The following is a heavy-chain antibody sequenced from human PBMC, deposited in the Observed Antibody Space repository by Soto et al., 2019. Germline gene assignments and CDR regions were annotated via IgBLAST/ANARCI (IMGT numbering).Heavy chain of an antibody. CDR2: INPSGRST. CDR1: GYTFTSYY. D-gene: IGHD3-3*01. Sequence: ASVKVSCKASGYTFTSYYMHWVRQAPGQVLEWMGIINPSGRSTSYAQKFQGRVTMTRDTSASTVYMELSSLRSEETAVYYCAREYYDFWSGQQGPYYYYGMDVWAQGTTVTVPS. J-gene: IGHJ6*02. V-gene: IGHV1-46*01. CDR3: AREYYDFWSGQQGPYYYYGMDV.